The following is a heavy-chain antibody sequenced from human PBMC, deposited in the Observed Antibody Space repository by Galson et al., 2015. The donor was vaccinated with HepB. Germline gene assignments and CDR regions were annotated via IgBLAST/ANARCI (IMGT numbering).Heavy chain of an antibody. J-gene: IGHJ4*02. Sequence: SLRLSCAASGFIFSSYSMNWVRQAPGKGLEWVSSISSSSSYIYYADPVKGRFTISRDNAKNSLYLQMNSLRAEDTAVYYCARSGLVSKQRLVRGDFDYWGQGTLVTVSS. CDR3: ARSGLVSKQRLVRGDFDY. CDR1: GFIFSSYS. V-gene: IGHV3-21*01. CDR2: ISSSSSYI. D-gene: IGHD6-13*01.